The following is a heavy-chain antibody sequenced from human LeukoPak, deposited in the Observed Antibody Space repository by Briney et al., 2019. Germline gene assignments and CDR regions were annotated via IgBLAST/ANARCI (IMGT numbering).Heavy chain of an antibody. Sequence: SETLSLTCAVSGGSINSGRYYWDWIRQPPGKGLEWIGTIHYSGTPIFYNPSLESRVTIFADTSKNQFSLKVTSVTAADTAVYYCAAGGDDAKAGFWGQGTLVTVPS. J-gene: IGHJ4*02. CDR2: IHYSGTPI. V-gene: IGHV4-39*01. CDR3: AAGGDDAKAGF. CDR1: GGSINSGRYY. D-gene: IGHD2-21*02.